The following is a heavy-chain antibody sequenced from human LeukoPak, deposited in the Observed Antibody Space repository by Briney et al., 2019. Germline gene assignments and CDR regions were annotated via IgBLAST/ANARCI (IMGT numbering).Heavy chain of an antibody. Sequence: PGGSLRLSCAASGFTFSSYAMTWVRQAPGKGLEWVSVISGSGGSTYYADSVKGRFTISRDNSKNTLYLQMNSLRAEDTAVYYCAKDLDTPIVREDGMDVWGQGTTVTVSS. CDR3: AKDLDTPIVREDGMDV. CDR1: GFTFSSYA. D-gene: IGHD1-26*01. CDR2: ISGSGGST. V-gene: IGHV3-23*01. J-gene: IGHJ6*02.